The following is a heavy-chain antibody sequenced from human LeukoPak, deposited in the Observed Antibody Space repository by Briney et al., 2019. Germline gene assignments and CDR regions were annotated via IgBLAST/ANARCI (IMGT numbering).Heavy chain of an antibody. CDR1: GYTFTSYA. D-gene: IGHD3-10*01. J-gene: IGHJ4*02. V-gene: IGHV1-8*01. CDR2: MNPNSANT. CDR3: AIRFSRGSGSAIDY. Sequence: ASVSVSCKASGYTFTSYAMNWVSQATGQGLECLGWMNPNSANTGYAQNFQGRVTMTRNTSISTAYMELSSLRSEDTAVYYCAIRFSRGSGSAIDYWGQGTLVTVSS.